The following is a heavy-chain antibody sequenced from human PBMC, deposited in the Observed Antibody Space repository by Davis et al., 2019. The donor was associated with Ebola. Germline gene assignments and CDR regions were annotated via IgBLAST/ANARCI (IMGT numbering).Heavy chain of an antibody. CDR1: GYTFNSHG. CDR2: ISAYNGNT. Sequence: ASVTVSCKASGYTFNSHGISWVRQAPAQGLEWMAWISAYNGNTNYAQKLQGRVTMTTDTSTSTAYMELRSLRSDDTAVYYCARAITMIVAGWFDPWGQGTLVTVSS. J-gene: IGHJ5*02. V-gene: IGHV1-18*01. CDR3: ARAITMIVAGWFDP. D-gene: IGHD3-22*01.